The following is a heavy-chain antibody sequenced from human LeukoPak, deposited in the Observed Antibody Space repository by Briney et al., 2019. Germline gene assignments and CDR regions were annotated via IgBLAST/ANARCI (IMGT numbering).Heavy chain of an antibody. J-gene: IGHJ4*02. CDR3: AKDREGGIGYSYDFDY. V-gene: IGHV3-23*01. CDR1: GFTFSSYG. D-gene: IGHD5-18*01. Sequence: GGSLRLSCAASGFTFSSYGMSWVRQAPGKGLEWVSAISGSGGSTYYADSVKGRFTISRDNSKNTLYLQMNSLRAEDTAVYYCAKDREGGIGYSYDFDYWGQGTLVTVSS. CDR2: ISGSGGST.